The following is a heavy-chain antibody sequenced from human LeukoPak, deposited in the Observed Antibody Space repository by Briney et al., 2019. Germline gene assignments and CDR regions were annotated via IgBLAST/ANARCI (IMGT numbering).Heavy chain of an antibody. V-gene: IGHV4-31*03. Sequence: PSETLSLTCTVSGGSISSGGYYWSWILQHPGKGLEWIVYIYYSGSTYYNPSLKSRVTISVDTSKNQFSLKLSSVTAADTAVYYCARGILGYYDFWSGSNWFDPWGQGTLVTVSS. CDR2: IYYSGST. CDR3: ARGILGYYDFWSGSNWFDP. J-gene: IGHJ5*02. CDR1: GGSISSGGYY. D-gene: IGHD3-3*01.